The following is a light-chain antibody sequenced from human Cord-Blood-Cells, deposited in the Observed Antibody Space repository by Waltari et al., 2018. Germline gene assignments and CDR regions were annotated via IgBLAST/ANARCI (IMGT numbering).Light chain of an antibody. CDR2: GAS. Sequence: EIVLTQSPGPLSLSPGAGATLSCRASQSVSSSYLAWYQQKPGQAPRLLIYGASSRATGIPDRFSGSGSGTDFTLTISRLEPEDFAVYYCQQYGSSPYSFGQGTKLEIK. V-gene: IGKV3-20*01. CDR3: QQYGSSPYS. J-gene: IGKJ2*03. CDR1: QSVSSSY.